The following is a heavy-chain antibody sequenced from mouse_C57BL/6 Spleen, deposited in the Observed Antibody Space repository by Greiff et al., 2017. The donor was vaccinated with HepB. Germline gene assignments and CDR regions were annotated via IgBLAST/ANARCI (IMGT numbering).Heavy chain of an antibody. CDR1: GYTFTSYW. J-gene: IGHJ1*03. V-gene: IGHV1-74*01. CDR2: IHPSDSDT. D-gene: IGHD2-2*01. CDR3: AIDYGYDGGWYFDV. Sequence: VKLQQPGAELVKPGASVKVSCKASGYTFTSYWMHWVKQRPGQGLEWIGRIHPSDSDTNYNQKFKGKATLTVDKSSSTAYMQLSSLTSEDSAVYYCAIDYGYDGGWYFDVWGTGTTVTVSS.